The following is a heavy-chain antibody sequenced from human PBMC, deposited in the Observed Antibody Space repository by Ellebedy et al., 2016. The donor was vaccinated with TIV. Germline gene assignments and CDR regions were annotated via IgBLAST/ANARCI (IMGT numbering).Heavy chain of an antibody. CDR1: GFTVSSNY. J-gene: IGHJ4*02. V-gene: IGHV3-53*01. CDR3: ARNAADNGGKLDY. CDR2: IYGGADGGDT. Sequence: GESLKIPCAASGFTVSSNYINWVRQAPGKGLEWVSVIYGGADGGDTYYTDSVKGRFTISRDNSKNTLYLQMNSLRAEDTAVYYCARNAADNGGKLDYWGQGALVTVSS. D-gene: IGHD4-23*01.